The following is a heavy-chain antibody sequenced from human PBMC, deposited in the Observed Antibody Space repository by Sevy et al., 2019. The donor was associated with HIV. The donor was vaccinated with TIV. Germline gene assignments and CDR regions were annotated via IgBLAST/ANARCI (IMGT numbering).Heavy chain of an antibody. D-gene: IGHD3-22*01. Sequence: SETLSLTCTVSGGSICSYYWSWIRQPPGKGLEWIGYIYYSGSTNYNPSLKSRVTISVDTSKNQFSLKLSSVTAADTAVYYCARSEVATMIAHKWGQGTLVTVSS. CDR2: IYYSGST. CDR3: ARSEVATMIAHK. CDR1: GGSICSYY. V-gene: IGHV4-59*12. J-gene: IGHJ1*01.